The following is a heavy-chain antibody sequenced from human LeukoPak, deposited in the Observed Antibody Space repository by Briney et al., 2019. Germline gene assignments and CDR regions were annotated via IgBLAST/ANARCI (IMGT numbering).Heavy chain of an antibody. Sequence: SVKVSRKASGYTFTNYAMNGVRQAPGQGGEWVGRINTNTGNPTYAQGFRGRFVFSLDTSVSTASLQISSLKAEDTAVYYCARTTVVTLGGLLEYYIDVWGKGTTVTVSS. CDR1: GYTFTNYA. CDR3: ARTTVVTLGGLLEYYIDV. V-gene: IGHV7-4-1*02. J-gene: IGHJ6*03. D-gene: IGHD4-23*01. CDR2: INTNTGNP.